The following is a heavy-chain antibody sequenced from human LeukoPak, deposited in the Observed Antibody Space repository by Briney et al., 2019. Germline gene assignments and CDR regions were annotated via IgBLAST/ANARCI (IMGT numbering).Heavy chain of an antibody. CDR1: GGSISSSSYY. J-gene: IGHJ5*02. CDR2: IYYSGST. D-gene: IGHD3-9*01. Sequence: SETLSLTCTVSGGSISSSSYYWGWIRQPPGKGLEWIGSIYYSGSTYYNPSLKSRVTISVDTSKNQFSLKLGSVTAADTAVYYCARTAPTSYYDILTGYQPFPNWFDPWGQGTLVTVSS. CDR3: ARTAPTSYYDILTGYQPFPNWFDP. V-gene: IGHV4-39*07.